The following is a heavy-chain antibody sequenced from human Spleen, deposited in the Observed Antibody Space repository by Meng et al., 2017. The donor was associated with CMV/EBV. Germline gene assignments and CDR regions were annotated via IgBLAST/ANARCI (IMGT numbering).Heavy chain of an antibody. J-gene: IGHJ6*02. CDR1: GGSISSYY. CDR2: ISHSDST. D-gene: IGHD3-10*01. V-gene: IGHV4-59*01. CDR3: ARGGRGSGSYSYYFYYGMDV. Sequence: SETLSLTCTVSGGSISSYYWSWIRQPPGKGLEWIAYISHSDSTNYNPSLKSRVTISVDPSKNQFSLRLGSVTAADTAVYYCARGGRGSGSYSYYFYYGMDVWGQGTTVTVSS.